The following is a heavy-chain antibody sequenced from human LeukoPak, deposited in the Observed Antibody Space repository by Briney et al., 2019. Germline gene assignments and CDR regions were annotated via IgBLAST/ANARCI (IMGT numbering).Heavy chain of an antibody. J-gene: IGHJ4*03. CDR2: VSSTLDNT. V-gene: IGHV3-23*01. CDR1: GFTFDTFG. Sequence: PGGSLRLSCAASGFTFDTFGMNWVRQAPGKGLDWVASVSSTLDNTYYADSVKGRFTISRDNSVNTLYLQMNSLRADDTAIYYCAKGTVRFLEWGQRGYFDYWGQGALVTVSS. D-gene: IGHD3-3*01. CDR3: AKGTVRFLEWGQRGYFDY.